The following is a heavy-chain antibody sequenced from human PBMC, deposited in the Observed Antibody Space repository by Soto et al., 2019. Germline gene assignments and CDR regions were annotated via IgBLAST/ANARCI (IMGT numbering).Heavy chain of an antibody. V-gene: IGHV3-33*01. CDR1: GFTFSSYG. D-gene: IGHD2-2*01. J-gene: IGHJ5*02. Sequence: GGSLRLSCAASGFTFSSYGMHWVRQAPGKGLEWVAVIWYDGSNKYYADSVKGRFTISRDNSKNTLYLQMNSLRAEDTAVYYCAREGYCISTSCHRWFDTWGQGTLVTVSS. CDR2: IWYDGSNK. CDR3: AREGYCISTSCHRWFDT.